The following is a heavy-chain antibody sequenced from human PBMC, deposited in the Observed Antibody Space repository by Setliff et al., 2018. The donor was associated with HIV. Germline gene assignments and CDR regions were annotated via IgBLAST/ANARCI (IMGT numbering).Heavy chain of an antibody. CDR1: GFTFHDYT. CDR2: ITWDGGTT. CDR3: ARSTYFFDPSGYKAYYFDS. J-gene: IGHJ4*02. V-gene: IGHV3-43*01. D-gene: IGHD3-22*01. Sequence: GGSLRLSCAASGFTFHDYTMQWVRHVPGKGLEWVSLITWDGGTTYYADSVRGRFTVSRDNSNHSLLLQMNSLRPEDTALYYRARSTYFFDPSGYKAYYFDSWGQGTQVTVSS.